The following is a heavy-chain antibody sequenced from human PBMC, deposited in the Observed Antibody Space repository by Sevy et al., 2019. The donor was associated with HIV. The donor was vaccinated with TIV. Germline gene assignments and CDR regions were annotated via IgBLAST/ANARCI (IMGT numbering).Heavy chain of an antibody. CDR2: ISPDGTNK. V-gene: IGHV3-30*03. CDR1: GFTFSSYG. J-gene: IGHJ4*02. D-gene: IGHD2-2*03. Sequence: GGSLRLSCAASGFTFSSYGMHWVRQAPGKGLEWVAVISPDGTNKYYGDSMRGRFTISRDNSKNTLYLQMDTVRFEDTAVYYCATGYCSPICLIDYWGQGTLVTVSS. CDR3: ATGYCSPICLIDY.